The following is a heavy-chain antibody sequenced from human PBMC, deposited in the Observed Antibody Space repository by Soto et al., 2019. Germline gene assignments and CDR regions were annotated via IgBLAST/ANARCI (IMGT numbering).Heavy chain of an antibody. D-gene: IGHD3-22*01. Sequence: EVQLLESGGDLIQPGGSLRLSCAASGFTFNIYAMTWVRQAPGKGLEWVSAISRYGDITYYADSVEGRFSISRDNSKNARYLHMNSLRAEDTAVYYCAKDRYLDHDSRGYLFDNWGQGTLVTVSS. V-gene: IGHV3-23*01. CDR2: ISRYGDIT. CDR1: GFTFNIYA. J-gene: IGHJ4*02. CDR3: AKDRYLDHDSRGYLFDN.